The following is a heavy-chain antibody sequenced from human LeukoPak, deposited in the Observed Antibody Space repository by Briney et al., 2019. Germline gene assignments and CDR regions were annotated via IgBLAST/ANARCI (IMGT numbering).Heavy chain of an antibody. CDR3: ARGSLNYDFWSGYYTGYYYYYYMDV. CDR1: GYTFTSYD. Sequence: GASVTVSCKASGYTFTSYDINWVRQATGQGREGMGWMNPNSGKTGYAQKFQGRVTMTRNTSISTADMELSSLRSEDTAVYYCARGSLNYDFWSGYYTGYYYYYYMDVWGKGTTVTVSS. D-gene: IGHD3-3*01. CDR2: MNPNSGKT. V-gene: IGHV1-8*01. J-gene: IGHJ6*03.